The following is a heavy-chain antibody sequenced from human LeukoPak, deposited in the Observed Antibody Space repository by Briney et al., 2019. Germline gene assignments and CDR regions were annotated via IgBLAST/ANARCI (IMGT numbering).Heavy chain of an antibody. CDR2: INAGNGNT. Sequence: ASVKVSCKASGYSFSTYTMSWVRQAPGQWLEWMGWINAGNGNTKYSQKFQGRVTITRDTSASTAYMEMRSLRSEDTAVYYCAREIDRDDYNRFFDYWGQGTLVTVSS. CDR3: AREIDRDDYNRFFDY. D-gene: IGHD5-24*01. CDR1: GYSFSTYT. J-gene: IGHJ4*02. V-gene: IGHV1-3*01.